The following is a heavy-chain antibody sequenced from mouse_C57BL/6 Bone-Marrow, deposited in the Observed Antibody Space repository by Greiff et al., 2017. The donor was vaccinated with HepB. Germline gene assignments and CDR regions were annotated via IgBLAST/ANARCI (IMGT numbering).Heavy chain of an antibody. D-gene: IGHD1-1*01. J-gene: IGHJ2*01. CDR1: GFTFTDYY. CDR2: IRNKANGYTT. V-gene: IGHV7-3*01. CDR3: ARFSSHYYGSSYLDD. Sequence: VQLQESGGGLVQPGGSLSLSCAASGFTFTDYYMSWVRQPPGKALEWLGFIRNKANGYTTEYSASVKGLFTISRDNSQSILYLQMNALRAEDSATYYCARFSSHYYGSSYLDDWGQGTTLTVSS.